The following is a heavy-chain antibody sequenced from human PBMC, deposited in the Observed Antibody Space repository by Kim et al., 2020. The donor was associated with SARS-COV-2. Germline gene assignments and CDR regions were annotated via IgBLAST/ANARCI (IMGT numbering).Heavy chain of an antibody. D-gene: IGHD6-6*01. CDR2: ISYDGINK. V-gene: IGHV3-30-3*01. Sequence: GGSLRLSCAASGFTFSDYPMHWIRRAPGKGPEWVAIISYDGINKFYTDSVQGRFTISRDNSRNTLYLQMNNLSAEDTAVYYCARDRGLRLAAPNWALNTVCSWGQGTLVSVSS. J-gene: IGHJ1*01. CDR1: GFTFSDYP. CDR3: ARDRGLRLAAPNWALNTVCS.